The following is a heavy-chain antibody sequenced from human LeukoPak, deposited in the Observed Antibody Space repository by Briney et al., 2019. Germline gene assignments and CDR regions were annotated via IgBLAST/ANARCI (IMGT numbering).Heavy chain of an antibody. J-gene: IGHJ4*02. CDR1: GGSISSSSYY. CDR2: IYYSGST. CDR3: ARQGHYYYDSSGRFDY. D-gene: IGHD3-22*01. V-gene: IGHV4-39*01. Sequence: SETLSLTCTVSGGSISSSSYYWGWIRQPPGKGLEWIGSIYYSGSTYYNPSLKSRVTISVDTSKNQFSLKLSSVTAADTAVSYCARQGHYYYDSSGRFDYWGQGTLVTVSS.